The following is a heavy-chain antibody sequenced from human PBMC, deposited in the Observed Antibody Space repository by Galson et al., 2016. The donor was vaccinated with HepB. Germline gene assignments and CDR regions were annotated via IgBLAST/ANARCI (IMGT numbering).Heavy chain of an antibody. Sequence: SLRLSCAASEFTFSTYNMNWVRQVPGKGLVWVSRINTDETWQTYADSVRGRFTISRDNAKNTLYLQMDSLRVEDTAMYYCARGGSGPYSWDYWGQGTLVTVSS. CDR3: ARGGSGPYSWDY. CDR1: EFTFSTYN. J-gene: IGHJ4*02. V-gene: IGHV3-74*01. CDR2: INTDETWQ. D-gene: IGHD2-15*01.